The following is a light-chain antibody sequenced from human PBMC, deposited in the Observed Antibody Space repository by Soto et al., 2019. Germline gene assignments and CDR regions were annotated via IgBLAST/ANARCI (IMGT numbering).Light chain of an antibody. J-gene: IGKJ4*01. CDR1: QSVSSN. V-gene: IGKV3-15*01. CDR3: QQYNNWPLT. CDR2: GAS. Sequence: EIVMTQSPATLSVSPGERATLPCRASQSVSSNLAWYQQKPGQAPRLLIYGASTRATGIPARFSGSGSGTEFTFTISSLQSEDFAVYYCQQYNNWPLTFGGGTKVDNK.